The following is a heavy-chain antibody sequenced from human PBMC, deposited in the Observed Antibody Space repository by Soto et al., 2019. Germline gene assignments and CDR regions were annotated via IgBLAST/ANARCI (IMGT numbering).Heavy chain of an antibody. CDR1: GVSIGSHDW. V-gene: IGHV4-4*02. D-gene: IGHD5-18*01. CDR2: SHQSGNT. J-gene: IGHJ4*02. CDR3: ATRDTGRVY. Sequence: QVQLQEWGAGQVKPSGTLCLTCAVSGVSIGSHDWWTWVRQLPGKGLEWIGESHQSGNTNYNSSLESRVTISLDKSKNHFSLQLSSVTVADTAVYYCATRDTGRVYWGQGTLVTVSS.